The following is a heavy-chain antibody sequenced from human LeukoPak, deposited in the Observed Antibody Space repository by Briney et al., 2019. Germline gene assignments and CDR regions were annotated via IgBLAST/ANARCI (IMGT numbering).Heavy chain of an antibody. CDR2: ISYDGSNK. J-gene: IGHJ6*02. Sequence: PGGSLRLSCAASGFTFSSYGMHWVRQAPGKGLEWVAVISYDGSNKYYADSVKGRFTISRDNSKNTLYLQMNSLRAEDTAVYYCAKDQQYSTFVLVYYYYYGMDVWGQGTTVTVSS. CDR3: AKDQQYSTFVLVYYYYYGMDV. V-gene: IGHV3-30*18. D-gene: IGHD6-6*01. CDR1: GFTFSSYG.